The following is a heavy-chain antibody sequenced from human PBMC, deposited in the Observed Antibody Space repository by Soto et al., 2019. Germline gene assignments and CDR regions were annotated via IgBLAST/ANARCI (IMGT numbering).Heavy chain of an antibody. Sequence: SETLSLTCAVYGGSFSGFQWTWVRQPPGKGLEWIGEINDSGITEWIGEINHSGSTNYNPSLKSRVTISVDTSKNQFSLKLTSVTAADTAVYYCARAWGFNSGSYFLGYWGQGLLVTVSS. CDR1: GGSFSGFQ. J-gene: IGHJ4*02. CDR3: ARAWGFNSGSYFLGY. CDR2: INHSGST. V-gene: IGHV4-34*01. D-gene: IGHD1-26*01.